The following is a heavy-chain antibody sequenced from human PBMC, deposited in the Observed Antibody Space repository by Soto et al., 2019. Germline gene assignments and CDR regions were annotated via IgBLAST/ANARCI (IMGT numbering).Heavy chain of an antibody. D-gene: IGHD3-16*01. J-gene: IGHJ4*02. CDR3: ARDVARGGNFDY. Sequence: QVQLQEAGPGLVKPSQTLSLTCTVSGGSISSGGYYWSWIRQHPGKGLEWIGYIYYSGSTYYNPSLKSRVTISVDTSKNQFSLKLSSVTAADTAVYYCARDVARGGNFDYWGQGTLVTVSS. CDR1: GGSISSGGYY. V-gene: IGHV4-31*03. CDR2: IYYSGST.